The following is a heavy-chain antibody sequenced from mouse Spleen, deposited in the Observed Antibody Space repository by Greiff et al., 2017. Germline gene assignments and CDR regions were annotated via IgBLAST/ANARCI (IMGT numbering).Heavy chain of an antibody. CDR1: GFTFSDFY. D-gene: IGHD1-1*01. Sequence: EVQRVESGGGLVQSGRSLRLSCATSGFTFSDFYMEWVRQAPGKGLEWIAASRNKANDYTTEYSASVKGRFIVSRDTSQSILYLQMNALRAEDTAIYYCARDAGYYYGSSGYFDVWGTGTTVTVSS. CDR3: ARDAGYYYGSSGYFDV. J-gene: IGHJ1*03. V-gene: IGHV7-1*01. CDR2: SRNKANDYTT.